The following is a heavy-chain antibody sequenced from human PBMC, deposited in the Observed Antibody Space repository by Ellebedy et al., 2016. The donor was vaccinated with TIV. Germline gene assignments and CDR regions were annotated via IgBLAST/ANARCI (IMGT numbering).Heavy chain of an antibody. Sequence: SETLSLXCAVYGGSFSGYYWSWIRQPPGKGLEWIGEINHSGSTNYNPSLKSRVTISVDTSKNQFSLKLSSVTAADTAVYYCARVHSSGWYGLGRFDPWGQGTLVTVSS. CDR2: INHSGST. CDR3: ARVHSSGWYGLGRFDP. J-gene: IGHJ5*02. D-gene: IGHD6-19*01. V-gene: IGHV4-34*01. CDR1: GGSFSGYY.